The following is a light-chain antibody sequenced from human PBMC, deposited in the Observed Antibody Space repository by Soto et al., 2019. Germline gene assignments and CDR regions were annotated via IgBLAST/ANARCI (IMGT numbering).Light chain of an antibody. CDR3: SSYSDTTTVVV. J-gene: IGLJ2*01. V-gene: IGLV2-14*03. Sequence: QSALTQPASVSGSPGQSITISCTGTSSDVGGYDYVSWYQQHPGKAPKLMIFDVINRASGVSIRFSGSKSGNTASLTISGLPAADESDYYCSSYSDTTTVVVFGGGTKLTVL. CDR1: SSDVGGYDY. CDR2: DVI.